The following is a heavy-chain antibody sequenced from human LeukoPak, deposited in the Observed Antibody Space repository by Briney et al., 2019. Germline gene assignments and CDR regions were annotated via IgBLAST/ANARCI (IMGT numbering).Heavy chain of an antibody. CDR1: GFTFSSHG. CDR2: ISYDGSDK. D-gene: IGHD5-18*01. J-gene: IGHJ6*02. Sequence: GRSLRLSCAASGFTFSSHGMHWVRQAPGKGLEWVAVISYDGSDKYYADSVKGRFTISRDNSKNTLYLQMNSPRAEDTAVYYCAKRRTVDTAMVTHYYGMDVWGQGTTVTVSS. CDR3: AKRRTVDTAMVTHYYGMDV. V-gene: IGHV3-30*18.